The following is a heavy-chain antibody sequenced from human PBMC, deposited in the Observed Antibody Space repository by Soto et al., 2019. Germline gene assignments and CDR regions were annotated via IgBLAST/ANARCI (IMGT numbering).Heavy chain of an antibody. V-gene: IGHV1-2*02. Sequence: GASVKVSCKASGYTFSDKYIHWVQQAPGQGLEWMGWINPNSGATSAAQTFQGRVTLTRDTSISTAYMELTRLRSDDSAVYYGARVQCSGAICQLVDYWGQGTLVTV. D-gene: IGHD2-15*01. CDR3: ARVQCSGAICQLVDY. CDR1: GYTFSDKY. J-gene: IGHJ4*02. CDR2: INPNSGAT.